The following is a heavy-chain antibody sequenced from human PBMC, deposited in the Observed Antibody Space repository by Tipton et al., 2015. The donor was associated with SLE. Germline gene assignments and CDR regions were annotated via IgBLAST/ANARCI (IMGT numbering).Heavy chain of an antibody. CDR3: ARAGGDGRWYYYYYMDV. Sequence: SLRLSCAASGFTFSGFEMNWIRQGPGKGLEWVSYISTSAQIIYYADSVRGRFTISRDNAKNSLYLQMNSLRAEDTAVYYCARAGGDGRWYYYYYMDVWGKGTTVTVSS. CDR1: GFTFSGFE. CDR2: ISTSAQII. J-gene: IGHJ6*03. D-gene: IGHD3-16*01. V-gene: IGHV3-48*03.